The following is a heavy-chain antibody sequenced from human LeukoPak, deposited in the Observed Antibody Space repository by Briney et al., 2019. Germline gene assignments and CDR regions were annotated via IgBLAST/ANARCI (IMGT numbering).Heavy chain of an antibody. D-gene: IGHD6-19*01. Sequence: GESLKISCKGSGYSFTSYWIGWVHQMPGKGLEWMGIIYPGDSDTRYSPSFQGQVTISADKSISTAYLQWSSLKASDTAMYYCARRQSPGIVVAGSAFDIWGQGTMVTVSS. CDR1: GYSFTSYW. V-gene: IGHV5-51*07. J-gene: IGHJ3*02. CDR2: IYPGDSDT. CDR3: ARRQSPGIVVAGSAFDI.